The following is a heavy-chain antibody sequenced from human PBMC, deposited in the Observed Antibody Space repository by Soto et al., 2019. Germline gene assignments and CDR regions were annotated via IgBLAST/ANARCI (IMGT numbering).Heavy chain of an antibody. CDR3: ARQGPGSY. D-gene: IGHD2-15*01. CDR2: IFPGDSET. V-gene: IGHV5-51*01. Sequence: PVESLKISCNGSGYSFSTYWIGWVRQIPGKGLEWMGLIFPGDSETTYSPSFQGNVSISADTSISTAYLQWNSLKTSDSAIYYCARQGPGSYWGQGTQVTVSS. J-gene: IGHJ4*02. CDR1: GYSFSTYW.